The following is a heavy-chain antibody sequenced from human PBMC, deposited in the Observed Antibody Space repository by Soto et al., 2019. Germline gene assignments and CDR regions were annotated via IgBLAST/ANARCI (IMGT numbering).Heavy chain of an antibody. CDR3: ARDRSLIFAVPPYGMDV. D-gene: IGHD3-3*01. CDR1: GFTFSDHE. V-gene: IGHV3-48*03. Sequence: GGSLRLSCVVSGFTFSDHEMNWVRQAPGKGPEWISRISESGGSTSYADSVKGRFTISRDNARDSLYLHMNNLRAEDTAIYYCARDRSLIFAVPPYGMDVWGXGTTVNVSS. CDR2: ISESGGST. J-gene: IGHJ6*02.